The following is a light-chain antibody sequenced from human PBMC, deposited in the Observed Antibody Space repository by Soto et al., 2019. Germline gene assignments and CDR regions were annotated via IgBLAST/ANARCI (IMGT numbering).Light chain of an antibody. CDR1: QSISTW. Sequence: DIQMTQSPSTLSASVGDRVTITCRASQSISTWLAWYQQKPGLAPKLLIYRASRLESGVPSTFSASGSETELTLTVTSLQPDDFATYYCQQYQKIPWTFGQGTKVDI. J-gene: IGKJ1*01. V-gene: IGKV1-5*03. CDR2: RAS. CDR3: QQYQKIPWT.